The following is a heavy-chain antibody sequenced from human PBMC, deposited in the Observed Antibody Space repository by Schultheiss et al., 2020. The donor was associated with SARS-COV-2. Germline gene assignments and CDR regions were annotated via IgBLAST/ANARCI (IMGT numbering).Heavy chain of an antibody. V-gene: IGHV3-21*01. CDR2: ISSSSSYI. CDR3: AKSDRSRPYYGMDV. Sequence: GGSLRLSCAASGFTFSSYSMNWVRQAPGKGLEWVSSISSSSSYIYYADSVKGRFTISRDNAKNSLYLQMNSLRGEDTAVYYCAKSDRSRPYYGMDVWGQGTTVTVSS. J-gene: IGHJ6*02. CDR1: GFTFSSYS.